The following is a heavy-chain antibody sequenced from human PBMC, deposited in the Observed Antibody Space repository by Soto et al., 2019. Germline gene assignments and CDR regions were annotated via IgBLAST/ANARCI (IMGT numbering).Heavy chain of an antibody. CDR2: INWNGGST. CDR1: GFTFDDYG. Sequence: GGSLRLSCAASGFTFDDYGMSWVRQAPGKGLEWVSGINWNGGSTGYADSVKGRFTISRDNAKNSLYLQMNSLRAEDTALYYCARDRNWNDLPYFDYWGQGTLVTVSS. V-gene: IGHV3-20*04. J-gene: IGHJ4*02. D-gene: IGHD1-1*01. CDR3: ARDRNWNDLPYFDY.